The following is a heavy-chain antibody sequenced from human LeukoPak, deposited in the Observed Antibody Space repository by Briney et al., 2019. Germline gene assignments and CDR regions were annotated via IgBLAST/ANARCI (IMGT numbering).Heavy chain of an antibody. J-gene: IGHJ6*02. V-gene: IGHV3-7*02. D-gene: IGHD2-2*01. CDR3: ARGDCSSTSCYGYYYYYGMDV. CDR1: GFTFSSYW. Sequence: GGSLRLSCAASGFTFSSYWMAWVRQAPGKGPEWVANIKQDESEEYYVDSVKGRFTISRDNAKNSLYLQMNSLRAEDTAVYYCARGDCSSTSCYGYYYYYGMDVWGQGTTVTVSS. CDR2: IKQDESEE.